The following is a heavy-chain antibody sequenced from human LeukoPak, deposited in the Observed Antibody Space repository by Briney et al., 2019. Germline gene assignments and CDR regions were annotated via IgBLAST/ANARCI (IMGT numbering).Heavy chain of an antibody. D-gene: IGHD3-16*01. CDR3: ARPGGYVFDM. V-gene: IGHV3-30*04. CDR1: GFNFRSYA. CDR2: ITYDGTDT. Sequence: PGTSLRLSRAASGFNFRSYAFHWVRQAPGKGPEWMAFITYDGTDTYHADSVKGRFTLSRDNSQNTLYLQMNSLRAADTAVYYCARPGGYVFDMWGQGTMVTVSS. J-gene: IGHJ3*02.